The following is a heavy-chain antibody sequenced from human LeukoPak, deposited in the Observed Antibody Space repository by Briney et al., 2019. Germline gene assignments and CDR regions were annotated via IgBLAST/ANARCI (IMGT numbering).Heavy chain of an antibody. V-gene: IGHV3-21*01. CDR2: ISSSSSYI. D-gene: IGHD3-22*01. CDR1: GFTFSSYS. CDR3: ARETPYYDSSGYYQDDY. Sequence: GGSLRLSCAASGFTFSSYSMNWVRQAPGKGLEWGSSISSSSSYIYYADSVKGRFTISRDNAKNSLYLQMNSLRAEDTAVYYCARETPYYDSSGYYQDDYWGQGTLVTVSS. J-gene: IGHJ4*02.